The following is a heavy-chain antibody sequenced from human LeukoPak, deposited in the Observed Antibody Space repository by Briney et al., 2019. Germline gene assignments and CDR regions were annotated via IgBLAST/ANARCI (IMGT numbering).Heavy chain of an antibody. D-gene: IGHD6-13*01. V-gene: IGHV3-30*18. CDR1: GFTFSSYG. J-gene: IGHJ4*02. Sequence: GGSLRLSCAASGFTFSSYGMHWVRQAPGKGLEWVAVISYDGSNKYYADSVKGRFTISRDNSKNTLYLQMNSLRAEDTAVYYCAKATQYSSSWYWVYWGQGTLVTVSS. CDR3: AKATQYSSSWYWVY. CDR2: ISYDGSNK.